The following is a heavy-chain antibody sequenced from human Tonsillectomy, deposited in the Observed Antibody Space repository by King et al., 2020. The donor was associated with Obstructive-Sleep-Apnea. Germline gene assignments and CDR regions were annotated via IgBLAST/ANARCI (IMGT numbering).Heavy chain of an antibody. Sequence: VQLVESGAEVKKPGASLKVSCKASGYTLTSYDINWLRQATGQGLEWMGWMKPNSGNTDYAQSFQGRVTMTRNTSISTAYMELSSLRSEDTAVYYCARGSRTFDIWGQGTMVTVSS. V-gene: IGHV1-8*01. CDR2: MKPNSGNT. CDR1: GYTLTSYD. D-gene: IGHD1-14*01. J-gene: IGHJ3*02. CDR3: ARGSRTFDI.